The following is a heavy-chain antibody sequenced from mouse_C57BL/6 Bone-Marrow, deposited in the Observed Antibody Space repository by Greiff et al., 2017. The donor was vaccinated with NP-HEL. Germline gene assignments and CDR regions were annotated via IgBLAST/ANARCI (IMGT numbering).Heavy chain of an antibody. V-gene: IGHV14-4*01. J-gene: IGHJ2*01. Sequence: EVQGVESGAELVRPGASVKLSCTASGFNIKDDYMHWVKQRPEQGLEWIGWIDPENGDTEYASKFQGKATITADTSSNTAYLQLSSLTSEDTAVYYCTTWKEYFDYWGQGTTLTVSS. CDR3: TTWKEYFDY. CDR2: IDPENGDT. CDR1: GFNIKDDY.